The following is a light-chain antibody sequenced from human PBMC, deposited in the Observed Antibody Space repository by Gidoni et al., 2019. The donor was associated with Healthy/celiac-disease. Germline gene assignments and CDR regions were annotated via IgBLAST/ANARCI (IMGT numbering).Light chain of an antibody. CDR1: QSVSSY. Sequence: EIVSTQSPATLSLSPGERATLSCRASQSVSSYLAWYQQKPGQAPRLLIYDASNRATGIPARFSGSGSGTDFTLTISSLVPEDFAVYYCQQRSNWPMCSFGQGTKLEIK. CDR3: QQRSNWPMCS. CDR2: DAS. V-gene: IGKV3-11*01. J-gene: IGKJ2*04.